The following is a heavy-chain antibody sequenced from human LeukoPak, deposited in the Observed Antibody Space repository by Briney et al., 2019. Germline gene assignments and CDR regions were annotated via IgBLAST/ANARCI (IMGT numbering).Heavy chain of an antibody. CDR3: AREISLAAAGTFDY. Sequence: GGSLRLSCAASGFTFSSYAMHWVRQAPGKGLEWVAVISYDGSNKYYADSVKGRFTISRDNSKNTLYLQMNSLRAEDTAVYYCAREISLAAAGTFDYWGQGTLVTVSS. J-gene: IGHJ4*02. V-gene: IGHV3-30-3*01. CDR2: ISYDGSNK. D-gene: IGHD6-13*01. CDR1: GFTFSSYA.